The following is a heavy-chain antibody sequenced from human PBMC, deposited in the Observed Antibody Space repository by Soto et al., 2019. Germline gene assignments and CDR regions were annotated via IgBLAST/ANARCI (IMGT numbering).Heavy chain of an antibody. J-gene: IGHJ4*02. D-gene: IGHD6-13*01. CDR3: ARDLSSAAGTKNFDY. CDR1: GFTFSDYY. V-gene: IGHV3-11*06. CDR2: ISSSSSYT. Sequence: GGSLRLSCAASGFTFSDYYMSWIRQAPGKGLEWVSYISSSSSYTNYADPVKGRFTISRDNAKNSLYLQMNSLRAEDTAVYYCARDLSSAAGTKNFDYWGQGTLVTVSS.